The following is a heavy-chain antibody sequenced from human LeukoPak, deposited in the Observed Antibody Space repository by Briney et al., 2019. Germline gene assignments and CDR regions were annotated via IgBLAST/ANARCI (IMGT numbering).Heavy chain of an antibody. J-gene: IGHJ4*02. CDR3: ARDHRWEYSYVPRDPLFDY. D-gene: IGHD5-18*01. CDR2: IWYDGSNK. CDR1: GFTFSSYA. V-gene: IGHV3-33*08. Sequence: PGGSLRLSCAASGFTFSSYAMHWVRQAPGKGLEWVAVIWYDGSNKYYADSVKGRFTISRDNSKNTLYLQMNSLRAEDTAVYYCARDHRWEYSYVPRDPLFDYWGQGTLVTVSS.